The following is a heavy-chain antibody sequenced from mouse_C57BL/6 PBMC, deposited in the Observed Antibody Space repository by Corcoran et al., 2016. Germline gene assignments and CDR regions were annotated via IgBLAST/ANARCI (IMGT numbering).Heavy chain of an antibody. CDR2: ISYDGSN. J-gene: IGHJ4*01. Sequence: DVQLKESGPCLVKPSQSLSLTCSVTGYSIPSGYFWNWVRQFPGNKLEWMGYISYDGSNNYNPSLKNRISITRDTSKNQFFLKLNSVTTEDTATYYCAKGPYGNYYAMDYWGQGTSVTVSS. V-gene: IGHV3-6*01. CDR3: AKGPYGNYYAMDY. CDR1: GYSIPSGYF. D-gene: IGHD2-1*01.